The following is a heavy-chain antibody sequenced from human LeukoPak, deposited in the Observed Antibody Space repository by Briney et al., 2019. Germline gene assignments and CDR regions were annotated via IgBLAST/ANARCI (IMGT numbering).Heavy chain of an antibody. CDR3: ARRNDFGI. CDR1: GGSISGDH. Sequence: SETLSLTCTVSGGSISGDHWNWIRQPPGKGLEWIGYVYSSGNTNYNPSLKSRVTISIDTSKNQFSLKLSSVTAADTAVYYCARRNDFGIWGQGTMVTVSP. V-gene: IGHV4-59*08. J-gene: IGHJ3*02. CDR2: VYSSGNT.